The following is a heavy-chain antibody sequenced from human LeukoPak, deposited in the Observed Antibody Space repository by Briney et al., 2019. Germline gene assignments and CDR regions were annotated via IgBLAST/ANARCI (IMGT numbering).Heavy chain of an antibody. D-gene: IGHD4-17*01. Sequence: GGSLRLSYAASGFTFSSYWMSWVRQAPGKGLEWVANIKQDGSEKYYVDSVKGRFTISRDNAKNSLYLQMNSQRAEDTAVYYCARGDYGDYSGPFDYWGQGTLVTVSS. CDR3: ARGDYGDYSGPFDY. J-gene: IGHJ4*02. CDR2: IKQDGSEK. V-gene: IGHV3-7*01. CDR1: GFTFSSYW.